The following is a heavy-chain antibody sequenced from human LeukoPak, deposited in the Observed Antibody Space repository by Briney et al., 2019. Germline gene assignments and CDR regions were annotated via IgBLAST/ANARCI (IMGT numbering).Heavy chain of an antibody. Sequence: QLQESRPGLVKPSETLSLTCTVSGGSISRSSYYWGWIRQPPGKGLEWIGSIYYSGCTYSNPSLKSRVTISVDTSKNQFSLKLSSVTAADTAVYYCHCGNPDYWGQGTLVTVSS. J-gene: IGHJ4*02. CDR3: HCGNPDY. CDR1: GGSISRSSYY. CDR2: IYYSGCT. V-gene: IGHV4-39*07. D-gene: IGHD4-23*01.